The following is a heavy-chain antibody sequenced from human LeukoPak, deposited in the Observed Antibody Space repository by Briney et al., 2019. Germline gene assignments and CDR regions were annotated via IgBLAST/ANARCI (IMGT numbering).Heavy chain of an antibody. CDR2: IYYSGST. V-gene: IGHV4-59*01. CDR3: ARGNTYYYDSSGYGFNY. CDR1: GGSISSYY. J-gene: IGHJ4*02. Sequence: NPSEALSLTCTVSGGSISSYYWSWIRQPPGKGLEWIGYIYYSGSTNYNPSLKSRVTISVDTSKNQFSLKLSSVTAADTAVYYCARGNTYYYDSSGYGFNYWGQGTLVTVSS. D-gene: IGHD3-22*01.